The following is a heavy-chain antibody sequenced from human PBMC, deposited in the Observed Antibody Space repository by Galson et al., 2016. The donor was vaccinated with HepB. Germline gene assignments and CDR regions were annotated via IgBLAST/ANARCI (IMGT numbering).Heavy chain of an antibody. CDR1: GYTFSSYT. J-gene: IGHJ4*02. CDR3: ARAYASGFYAPDY. D-gene: IGHD3-22*01. CDR2: IATGTANT. Sequence: SVKVSCKASGYTFSSYTVHWVRQAPGQRLEWMGWIATGTANTVYSQKFRGRVTFTRDTSASTAYMELSSLRSEDTAVYYCARAYASGFYAPDYWGQGPCSPSPQ. V-gene: IGHV1-3*04.